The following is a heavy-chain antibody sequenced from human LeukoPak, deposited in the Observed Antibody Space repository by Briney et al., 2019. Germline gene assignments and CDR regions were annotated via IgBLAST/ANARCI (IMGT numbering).Heavy chain of an antibody. CDR1: GYTFTNYA. CDR3: ARERRSSSPGEQQLVRAFDI. D-gene: IGHD6-13*01. V-gene: IGHV7-4-1*02. Sequence: ASVKVSCKASGYTFTNYAMNWVRQAPGQGLEWMGWINTNTGNPTYAQGFTGRFVFSLDTSVSTAYLQISSLKAEDTAMYCCARERRSSSPGEQQLVRAFDIWGQGTMVTVSS. J-gene: IGHJ3*02. CDR2: INTNTGNP.